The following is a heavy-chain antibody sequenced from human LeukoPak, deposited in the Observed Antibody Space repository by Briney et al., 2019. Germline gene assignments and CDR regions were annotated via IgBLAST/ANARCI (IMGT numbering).Heavy chain of an antibody. CDR3: AKGRANWRYCSSTSCVDY. V-gene: IGHV3-23*01. D-gene: IGHD2-2*01. Sequence: PGGSLRLSCAASGFTFSSYAMSWVRQAPGKGLEWVSAISGSGGSTYYADSVKGRFTISRDNSKKTLYLQMNSLRAEDTAVYYCAKGRANWRYCSSTSCVDYWGQGTLVTVSS. CDR1: GFTFSSYA. CDR2: ISGSGGST. J-gene: IGHJ4*02.